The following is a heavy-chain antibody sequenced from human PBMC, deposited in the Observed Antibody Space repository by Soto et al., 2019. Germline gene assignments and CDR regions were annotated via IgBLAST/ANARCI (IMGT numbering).Heavy chain of an antibody. CDR2: IYYSGST. CDR1: GGSISSSSYY. CDR3: ASKPYCSGGSCYPRSYFDY. Sequence: TLSLTCTVSGGSISSSSYYWGWIRQPPGKGLEWIGSIYYSGSTYYNPSLKSRVTISVDTSKNQFSLKRSSVTAADTAVYYCASKPYCSGGSCYPRSYFDYWGQGTLVTVSS. J-gene: IGHJ4*02. V-gene: IGHV4-39*01. D-gene: IGHD2-15*01.